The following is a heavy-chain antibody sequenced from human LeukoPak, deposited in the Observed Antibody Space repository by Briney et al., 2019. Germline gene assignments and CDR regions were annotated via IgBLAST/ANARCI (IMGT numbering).Heavy chain of an antibody. V-gene: IGHV1-69*06. CDR2: IIPLFGTP. CDR3: ASATLRCSGGSRYEMDV. CDR1: GGTFSSYT. Sequence: SVKVSCKASGGTFSSYTISWVRQAPGQGLEWMGGIIPLFGTPDCAQKFQDRLTITADKSTSTAYMELSSLRSEDTAVYYCASATLRCSGGSRYEMDVWGKGTTVTVSS. D-gene: IGHD2-15*01. J-gene: IGHJ6*04.